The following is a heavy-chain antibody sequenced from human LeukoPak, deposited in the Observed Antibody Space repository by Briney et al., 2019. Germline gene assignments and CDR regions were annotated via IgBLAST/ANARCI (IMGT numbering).Heavy chain of an antibody. D-gene: IGHD3-3*01. V-gene: IGHV4-4*02. CDR3: AREGGFSRPLDY. CDR2: VHLDGRT. CDR1: GGSFINTNW. J-gene: IGHJ4*02. Sequence: ASETLSLTCGVSGGSFINTNWWTWVRQPPGKGLEWTGEVHLDGRTNYNPSLESRLTLSVDVSENQVSLKLTSVTDAYTAVYYCAREGGFSRPLDYSGQGTLVTVSS.